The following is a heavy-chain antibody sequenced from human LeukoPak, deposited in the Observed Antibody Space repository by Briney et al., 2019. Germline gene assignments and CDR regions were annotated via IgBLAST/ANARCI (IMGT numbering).Heavy chain of an antibody. V-gene: IGHV4-59*12. CDR2: IYYSGST. CDR3: ARAPIAVAGGNWFDP. CDR1: GGSISSYY. Sequence: SETLSLTCTVSGGSISSYYWSWIRQPPGKGLEWIGYIYYSGSTNYSPSLKSRVTISVDTSKNQFSLKLSSVTPEDTAVYYCARAPIAVAGGNWFDPWGQGTLVTVSS. D-gene: IGHD6-19*01. J-gene: IGHJ5*02.